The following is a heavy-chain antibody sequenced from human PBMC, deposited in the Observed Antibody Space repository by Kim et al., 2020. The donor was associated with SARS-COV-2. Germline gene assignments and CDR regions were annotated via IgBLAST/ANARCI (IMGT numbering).Heavy chain of an antibody. D-gene: IGHD3-22*01. Sequence: GESLKIFCKGSGYSFTNYWIGWVRQMPGKGLEWMGIIYPADSDTRYNPSFQGQVTISVDKSISTAYLQWSSLKASDTAMYYCARRTYDSSGYQSGFDPWGQGTLVTVSS. CDR1: GYSFTNYW. J-gene: IGHJ5*02. V-gene: IGHV5-51*01. CDR2: IYPADSDT. CDR3: ARRTYDSSGYQSGFDP.